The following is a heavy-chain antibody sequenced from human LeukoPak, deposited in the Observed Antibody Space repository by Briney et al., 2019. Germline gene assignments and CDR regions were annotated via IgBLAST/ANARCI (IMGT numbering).Heavy chain of an antibody. V-gene: IGHV4-34*01. CDR2: INQSGST. J-gene: IGHJ6*03. CDR3: AAGCSSTSCYWYYYTDV. Sequence: SETLSLTCAVYGGSFSDYYWNWIRQPPGKGLEWIGEINQSGSTNYNPSLKSRDTISVDTSKKQFSLNLSPVTAADTAVYYCAAGCSSTSCYWYYYTDVWGKGTTVTVSS. D-gene: IGHD2-2*01. CDR1: GGSFSDYY.